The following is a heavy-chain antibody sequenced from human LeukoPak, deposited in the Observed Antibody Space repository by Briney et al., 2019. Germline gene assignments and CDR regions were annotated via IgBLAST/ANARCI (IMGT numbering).Heavy chain of an antibody. CDR1: GGSFGGYY. Sequence: PSETLSLTCAVYGGSFGGYYWSWIRQPPGKGLEWIGEINHSGSTNYNPSLKSRVTISVDTSKNQFSLKLSSVTAADTAVYYCARGAVVTMVRGVLDPYYYYYMDVWGKGTTVTVSS. CDR3: ARGAVVTMVRGVLDPYYYYYMDV. CDR2: INHSGST. J-gene: IGHJ6*03. D-gene: IGHD3-10*01. V-gene: IGHV4-34*01.